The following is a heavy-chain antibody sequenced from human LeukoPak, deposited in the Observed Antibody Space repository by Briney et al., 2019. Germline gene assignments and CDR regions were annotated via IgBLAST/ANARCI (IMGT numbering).Heavy chain of an antibody. CDR3: ARPRWLQFGPHDS. CDR2: TKQDESEK. Sequence: GGSLRLSCEASGFTLGTFWMSWVRQAPGKGLEWVASTKQDESEKHYMESVKGRFTISRDNAKNSLYLQMNSLRGEDTAVYYCARPRWLQFGPHDSWGQGTLVTVSS. J-gene: IGHJ4*02. CDR1: GFTLGTFW. V-gene: IGHV3-7*01. D-gene: IGHD5-12*01.